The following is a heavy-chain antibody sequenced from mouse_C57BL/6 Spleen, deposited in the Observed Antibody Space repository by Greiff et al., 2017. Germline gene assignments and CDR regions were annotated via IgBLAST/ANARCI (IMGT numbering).Heavy chain of an antibody. V-gene: IGHV1-9*01. CDR1: GYTFNGYW. J-gene: IGHJ2*01. CDR3: ARFITTVVAPYYFDY. CDR2: ILPGSGST. D-gene: IGHD1-1*01. Sequence: VQLQQSGAELMKPGASVKLSCKATGYTFNGYWIEWVKQRPGHGLEWIGEILPGSGSTNYNEKFKGKATFTADTSSNTAYMQLSSLTTEDSAIYYCARFITTVVAPYYFDYWGQGTTLTVSS.